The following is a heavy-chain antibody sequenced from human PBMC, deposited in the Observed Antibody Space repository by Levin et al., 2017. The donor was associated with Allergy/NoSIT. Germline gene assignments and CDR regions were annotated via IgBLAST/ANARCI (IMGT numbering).Heavy chain of an antibody. V-gene: IGHV4-31*03. Sequence: SETLSLTCTVSGGSISSGGYYWSWIRQHPGKGLEWIGYIYYSGSTYYNPSLKSRVTISVDTSKNQFSLKLSSVTAADTAVYYCARRLATIGTVDYWGQGTLVTVSA. CDR2: IYYSGST. CDR1: GGSISSGGYY. CDR3: ARRLATIGTVDY. D-gene: IGHD5-12*01. J-gene: IGHJ4*02.